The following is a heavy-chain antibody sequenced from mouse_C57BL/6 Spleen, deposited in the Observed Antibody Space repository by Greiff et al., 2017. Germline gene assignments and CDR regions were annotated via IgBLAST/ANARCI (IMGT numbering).Heavy chain of an antibody. V-gene: IGHV1-7*01. CDR3: ARSTTGVAEVDY. D-gene: IGHD1-1*01. Sequence: QVQLQQSGAELAKPGASVTLSCKASGYTFTSYWMHWVKQRPGQGLEWIGYINPSSGYTKYNQKFKDKDTLTADKSSSTAYMQLSSLTYEDSAVYYCARSTTGVAEVDYWGQGTTLTVSS. J-gene: IGHJ2*01. CDR1: GYTFTSYW. CDR2: INPSSGYT.